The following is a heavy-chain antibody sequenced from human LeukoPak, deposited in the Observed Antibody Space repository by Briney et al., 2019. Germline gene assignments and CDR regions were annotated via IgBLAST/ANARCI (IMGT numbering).Heavy chain of an antibody. Sequence: GGSPILSCAASGFTFTNYAMTWVRQASGKGLEWVSAISGSGISTKYADSVTGRFTISRDNSKDTLYLQLSSLRAEDTAIYYCAKGRGSYLFDHWGQGTLVTVSS. J-gene: IGHJ4*02. CDR1: GFTFTNYA. CDR3: AKGRGSYLFDH. V-gene: IGHV3-23*01. D-gene: IGHD1-26*01. CDR2: ISGSGIST.